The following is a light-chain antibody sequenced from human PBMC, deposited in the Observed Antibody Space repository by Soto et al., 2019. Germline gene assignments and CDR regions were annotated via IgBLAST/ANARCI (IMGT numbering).Light chain of an antibody. J-gene: IGKJ2*01. V-gene: IGKV1-39*01. Sequence: DIPMTQSPSSLSASVGDRVTITCRASQGISSYLNWYQQKPGIAPKVLIYAASSLQNGVPLRFSGSGSGTDFTLTINSLQHEDFATYYCQQSYSTPYTFGQGTKLEIK. CDR1: QGISSY. CDR3: QQSYSTPYT. CDR2: AAS.